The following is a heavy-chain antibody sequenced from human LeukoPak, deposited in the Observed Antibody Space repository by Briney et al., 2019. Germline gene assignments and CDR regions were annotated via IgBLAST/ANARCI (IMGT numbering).Heavy chain of an antibody. Sequence: GGSLRLSCAASGFTFSSYAMSWVRQAPGKGLEWVSGISGSGDNTYYADSVKGRFTISRDNSKNTLYVRVNSLGTEDTAAYYCAKGSYYDSSGSFYFDYWGQGTLVTVSS. CDR3: AKGSYYDSSGSFYFDY. CDR1: GFTFSSYA. CDR2: ISGSGDNT. J-gene: IGHJ4*02. D-gene: IGHD3-22*01. V-gene: IGHV3-23*01.